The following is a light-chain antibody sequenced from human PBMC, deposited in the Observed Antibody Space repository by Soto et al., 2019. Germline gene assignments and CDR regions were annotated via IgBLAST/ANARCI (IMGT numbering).Light chain of an antibody. V-gene: IGKV3-20*01. CDR3: QKYGSSGT. Sequence: EIALTQSPGTLSLSPGERATLSCRASQSVSNNYLAWYQQKPAQTPRLLNYGASNRATGIPDRFSGSGSGTDFTLTISRLEPEDFAVYYCQKYGSSGTFGQGTKADIK. CDR2: GAS. J-gene: IGKJ1*01. CDR1: QSVSNNY.